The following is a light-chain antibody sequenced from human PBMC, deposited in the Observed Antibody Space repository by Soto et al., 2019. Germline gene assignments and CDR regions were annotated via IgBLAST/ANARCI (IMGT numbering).Light chain of an antibody. J-gene: IGLJ3*02. CDR3: VLYMGSGISV. Sequence: QAVVIQEPSFSVSPGGTVTLTCGLSSSSVSTSYYPSWYQQTPGQAPRTLIYSTNTRSSGVPDRFSGSILGNKAALTITGAQADDESDYYCVLYMGSGISVFGGGTKLTVL. CDR1: SSSVSTSYY. CDR2: STN. V-gene: IGLV8-61*01.